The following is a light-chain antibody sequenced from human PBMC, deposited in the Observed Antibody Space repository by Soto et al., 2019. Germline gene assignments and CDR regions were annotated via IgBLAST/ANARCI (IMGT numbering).Light chain of an antibody. Sequence: QSALTQPPSASGSPGQSVTISCTGTSSDVGGYNYVSWYQHHPGKAPKLMIYEVTKRPSGVPDRFSGSKSGNTASLTVSGLQAEDEADYYCSSYADSDNWVFGGGTKVTVL. CDR2: EVT. CDR3: SSYADSDNWV. CDR1: SSDVGGYNY. V-gene: IGLV2-8*01. J-gene: IGLJ3*02.